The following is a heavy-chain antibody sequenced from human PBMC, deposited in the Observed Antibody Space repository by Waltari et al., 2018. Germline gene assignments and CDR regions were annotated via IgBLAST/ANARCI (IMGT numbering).Heavy chain of an antibody. CDR3: ARDQWFGFDI. Sequence: EVQLVESGGGLVQPGGSRRLPCEAPGSTLSDYWMSWVRQAPGKGPEWLANIKKDGGEEYYVDSVRGRFTISRDNAKNSLYLQMDSLRPEDTAVYYCARDQWFGFDIWGQGTMVTVSS. J-gene: IGHJ3*02. D-gene: IGHD3-22*01. V-gene: IGHV3-7*01. CDR2: IKKDGGEE. CDR1: GSTLSDYW.